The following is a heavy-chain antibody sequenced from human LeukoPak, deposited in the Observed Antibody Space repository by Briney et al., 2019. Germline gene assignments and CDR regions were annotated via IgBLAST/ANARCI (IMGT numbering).Heavy chain of an antibody. J-gene: IGHJ4*02. CDR1: GYTFTSYY. CDR2: INPSGGST. V-gene: IGHV1-46*01. CDR3: ARAGGGYCSSTSCQKLPDY. D-gene: IGHD2-2*01. Sequence: ASVKVSCKASGYTFTSYYMHWVRQAPGQGLEWMGMINPSGGSTSYAQKFQGRVIMTRDTSTSTVYMELSSLRSEDTAVYYCARAGGGYCSSTSCQKLPDYWGQGTLVTVSS.